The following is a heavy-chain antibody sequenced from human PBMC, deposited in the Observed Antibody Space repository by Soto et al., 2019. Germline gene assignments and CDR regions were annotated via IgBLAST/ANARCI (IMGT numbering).Heavy chain of an antibody. V-gene: IGHV3-23*01. CDR3: AKDPREQLVRYSGMDV. CDR1: GFTFGRNA. Sequence: EVQLLESGGGLVQPGGSLRLSCAASGFTFGRNAMSWVRQAPGKGLEWVSDISGSGGNTYYADSVKGRFTSSRDHSKNTLYLQMNSLRAEDTAVYYCAKDPREQLVRYSGMDVWGQGTTVTVSS. CDR2: ISGSGGNT. D-gene: IGHD6-13*01. J-gene: IGHJ6*02.